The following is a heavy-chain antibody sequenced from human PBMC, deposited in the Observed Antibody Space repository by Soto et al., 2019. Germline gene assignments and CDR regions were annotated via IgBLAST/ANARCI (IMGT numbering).Heavy chain of an antibody. J-gene: IGHJ4*02. Sequence: QVQLVQSGAEVKEPGASVRVSCKASGYTFSTYDINRVRQAPGQGLEWMGWMSPNSGNTDYAQNFQGRVTMTRDTSISTAYMELSSLTSEDTAIYYCARGIEVGVDYWGQGTLVTVSS. CDR2: MSPNSGNT. CDR1: GYTFSTYD. CDR3: ARGIEVGVDY. V-gene: IGHV1-8*01. D-gene: IGHD2-21*01.